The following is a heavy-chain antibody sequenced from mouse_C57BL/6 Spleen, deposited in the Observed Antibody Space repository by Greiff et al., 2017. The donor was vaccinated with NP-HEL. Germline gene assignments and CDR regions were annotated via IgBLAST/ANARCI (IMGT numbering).Heavy chain of an antibody. CDR3: ARYNGYYYLFDY. CDR1: GYTFTSYW. CDR2: IYPGSGST. D-gene: IGHD2-3*01. J-gene: IGHJ2*01. Sequence: VQLQQPGAELVKPGASVKMSCKASGYTFTSYWITWVKQRPGQGLEWIGDIYPGSGSTNYNEKFKSKATLTVDTSSSTAYMQLSSLTSEDSAVYYCARYNGYYYLFDYWGQGTTLTVSS. V-gene: IGHV1-55*01.